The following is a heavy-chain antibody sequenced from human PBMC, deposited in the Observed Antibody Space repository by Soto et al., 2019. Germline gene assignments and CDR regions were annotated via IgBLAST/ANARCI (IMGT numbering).Heavy chain of an antibody. D-gene: IGHD6-13*01. CDR3: ARPSGRDSSWYRYFDY. Sequence: VASVKVSCKASGGTFSSYAISWVRQAPGQGLEWMGGIIPIFGTANYAQKFQGRVTITADESTSTAYMELSSLRSEDTAVYYCARPSGRDSSWYRYFDYWGQGTLVTVSS. CDR1: GGTFSSYA. V-gene: IGHV1-69*13. J-gene: IGHJ4*02. CDR2: IIPIFGTA.